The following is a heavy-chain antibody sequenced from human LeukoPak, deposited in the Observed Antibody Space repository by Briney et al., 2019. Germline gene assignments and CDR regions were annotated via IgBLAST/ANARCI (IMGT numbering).Heavy chain of an antibody. Sequence: SETLSLTCTVSGDSISYYYWSWIRQPPGKGLEWIGYIYYSGSTYYNPSLKSRVTISVDTSKNQFSLKLNSVTAADTAVYYCARDPMDDNWFDPWGQGTLVTVSS. D-gene: IGHD3-10*01. CDR3: ARDPMDDNWFDP. V-gene: IGHV4-59*06. CDR2: IYYSGST. CDR1: GDSISYYY. J-gene: IGHJ5*02.